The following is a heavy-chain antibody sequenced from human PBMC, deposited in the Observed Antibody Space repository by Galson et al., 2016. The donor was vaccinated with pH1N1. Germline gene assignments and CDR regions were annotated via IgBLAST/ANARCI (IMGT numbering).Heavy chain of an antibody. V-gene: IGHV1-46*01. CDR2: IDPSNGGT. CDR3: TRDLGRRREF. Sequence: SVKVSCKASGYTFTTSYIHWVRQAPGEGLEWMRVIDPSNGGTTYAQKFQARVTMTGDTSTSTVYLDLSRLKSDDTSVFYCTRDLGRRREFWGQGTLVTVSS. D-gene: IGHD1-26*01. CDR1: GYTFTTSY. J-gene: IGHJ4*02.